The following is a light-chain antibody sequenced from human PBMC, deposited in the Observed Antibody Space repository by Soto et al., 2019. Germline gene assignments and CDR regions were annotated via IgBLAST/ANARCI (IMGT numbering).Light chain of an antibody. CDR2: VEGSGSY. J-gene: IGLJ2*01. CDR1: SGHSSYI. Sequence: QLVLTQSSSASASLGSSVKVTCTLSSGHSSYIIAWHQQQPGKAPRYLMKVEGSGSYNKGSGVPDRFSGSSSGVDRYLTISNLQSEDEADYYCETWDSKTHVVFGGGTKVTVL. V-gene: IGLV4-60*03. CDR3: ETWDSKTHVV.